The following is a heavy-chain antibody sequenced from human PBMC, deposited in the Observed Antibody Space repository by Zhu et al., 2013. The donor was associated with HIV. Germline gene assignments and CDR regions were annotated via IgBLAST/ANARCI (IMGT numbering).Heavy chain of an antibody. J-gene: IGHJ6*03. CDR3: AVYDFWSGFPGSYYMDV. D-gene: IGHD3-3*01. CDR2: MNPNSGNT. Sequence: QVQLVQSGAEVKKPGASVKVSCKASGYTFTGYYMHWVRQATGQGLEWVGWMNPNSGNTGYAQKFQGRVTITRNTSISTAYMELNSLRSEDTAVYYCAVYDFWSGFPGSYYMDVWGKGTTVTVSS. V-gene: IGHV1-8*03. CDR1: GYTFTGYY.